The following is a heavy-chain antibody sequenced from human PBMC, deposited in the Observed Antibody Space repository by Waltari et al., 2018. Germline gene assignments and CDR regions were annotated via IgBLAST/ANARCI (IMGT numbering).Heavy chain of an antibody. CDR2: ISAYNGNT. Sequence: QVQLVQSGAEVKKPGASVKVSCKASGYTFTSYGISWVRQAPGQGLEWMGWISAYNGNTNYAQKLQGRVTMTTDTSTSTAYMELRSLRSDDTAVYYCAQGRIGYSGSYFHSRRAFDIWGQGTMVTVSS. CDR3: AQGRIGYSGSYFHSRRAFDI. V-gene: IGHV1-18*01. CDR1: GYTFTSYG. D-gene: IGHD1-26*01. J-gene: IGHJ3*02.